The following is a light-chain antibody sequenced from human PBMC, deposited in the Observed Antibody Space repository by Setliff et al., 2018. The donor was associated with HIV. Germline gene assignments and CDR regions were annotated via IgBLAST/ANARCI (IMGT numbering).Light chain of an antibody. CDR1: SSDVGAYNY. J-gene: IGLJ1*01. Sequence: QSALTQPRSVSGSPGQSVTFSCTGSSSDVGAYNYVSWYQQHPGKAPKLIIYDVIKRPSGIPDRFSGSKSGDTASLTISGLQSDDEADYYCCSYAGANTYIFGTGTKVTVL. CDR2: DVI. V-gene: IGLV2-11*01. CDR3: CSYAGANTYI.